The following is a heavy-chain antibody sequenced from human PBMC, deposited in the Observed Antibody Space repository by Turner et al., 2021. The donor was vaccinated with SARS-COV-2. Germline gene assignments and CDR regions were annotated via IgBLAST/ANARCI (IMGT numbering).Heavy chain of an antibody. CDR2: IYYSGST. CDR3: ARGRGGGGSSNNWFDP. Sequence: QLQLQESGPGLVKPSETLSLTCTVSGGSISSSSYYWRWIRQPPGKGLEWIGSIYYSGSTYYNPSLKSRVTISVDTSKNQFSLKLTSVTAADTAVYYCARGRGGGGSSNNWFDPWGQGTLVIVSS. D-gene: IGHD2-15*01. CDR1: GGSISSSSYY. J-gene: IGHJ5*02. V-gene: IGHV4-39*07.